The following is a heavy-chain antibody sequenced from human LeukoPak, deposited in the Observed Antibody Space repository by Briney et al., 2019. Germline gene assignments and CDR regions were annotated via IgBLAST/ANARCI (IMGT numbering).Heavy chain of an antibody. D-gene: IGHD3-10*01. CDR2: IYYSGST. J-gene: IGHJ6*02. CDR3: ARVSGDYGTDV. CDR1: GGSISSYY. V-gene: IGHV4-59*01. Sequence: SETLSLTCTVSGGSISSYYWSWIRQPPGKGLEWIGYIYYSGSTNYNPSLKSRVTISVDTSKNQFSLKLSSVTAADTAVYYCARVSGDYGTDVWGQGTTVTVSS.